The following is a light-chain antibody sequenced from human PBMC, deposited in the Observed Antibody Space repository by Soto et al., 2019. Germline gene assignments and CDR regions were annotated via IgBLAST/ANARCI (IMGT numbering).Light chain of an antibody. CDR2: GAS. J-gene: IGKJ3*01. V-gene: IGKV3-20*01. CDR3: HHYDNSPPFP. CDR1: QSINNRY. Sequence: EIVLTQSPGTLSLSPGERAILSCRASQSINNRYLAWYQQMPGRAPRLLIHGASSRAAGIRDRFSGSGSGTDFTLTINRLEPEDFAVYYCHHYDNSPPFPFGPGTTVDI.